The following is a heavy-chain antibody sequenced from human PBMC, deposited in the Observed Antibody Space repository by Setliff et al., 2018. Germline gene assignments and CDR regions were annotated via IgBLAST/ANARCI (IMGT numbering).Heavy chain of an antibody. CDR1: GFTFDNYA. J-gene: IGHJ4*02. Sequence: PSETLRLSCAASGFTFDNYAMSWIRQPPGKGLEWIGCIYYSGTTNYNPSLKSRVTISLDTSKNQFSLKLTSVTAADTAVYYCAKGRGEMDSWGQGILVTVSS. CDR3: AKGRGEMDS. D-gene: IGHD3-10*01. V-gene: IGHV4-59*01. CDR2: IYYSGTT.